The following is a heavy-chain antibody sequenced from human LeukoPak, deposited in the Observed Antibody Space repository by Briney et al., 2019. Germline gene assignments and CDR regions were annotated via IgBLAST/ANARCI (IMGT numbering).Heavy chain of an antibody. J-gene: IGHJ6*03. CDR2: INPNSGGT. V-gene: IGHV1-2*02. CDR3: ARGLSGYSYGGYYYYMDV. Sequence: ASVKVSCKASGYTFTSYYMHWVRQAPGQGLEWMGWINPNSGGTNYAQKFQGRVTMTRDTSISTAYMKLSRLRSDDTAVYYCARGLSGYSYGGYYYYMDVWGKGTTVTVSS. D-gene: IGHD5-18*01. CDR1: GYTFTSYY.